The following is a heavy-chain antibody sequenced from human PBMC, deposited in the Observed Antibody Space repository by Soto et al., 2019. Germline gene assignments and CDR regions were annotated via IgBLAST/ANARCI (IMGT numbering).Heavy chain of an antibody. V-gene: IGHV3-48*02. CDR2: ISSGSDTI. J-gene: IGHJ4*01. Sequence: EVQLVESGGGLVQPGGSLRLSCSVSGFTFSDYGVNWVRQAPGKGLEWISYISSGSDTIYYAESVQGRFTISRDDAKNSLFLQINNLRNEDTAVYYCARVSKTWEDDYWGHGTLVTVSS. CDR3: ARVSKTWEDDY. D-gene: IGHD1-26*01. CDR1: GFTFSDYG.